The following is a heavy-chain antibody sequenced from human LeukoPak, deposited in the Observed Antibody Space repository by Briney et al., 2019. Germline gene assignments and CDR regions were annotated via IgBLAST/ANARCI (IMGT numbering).Heavy chain of an antibody. CDR1: GFTVSSDC. CDR2: IYSGGST. J-gene: IGHJ4*02. D-gene: IGHD4/OR15-4a*01. CDR3: ARGGYVRRSSYGAFEI. Sequence: GGSLTLSCAASGFTVSSDCMSWVRQAPGKGLEWVSVIYSGGSTYNADSVKGRFTISRDNSKNSVYLKMNSLRAEDAAVYFCARGGYVRRSSYGAFEIWGQGTLVTVSS. V-gene: IGHV3-66*01.